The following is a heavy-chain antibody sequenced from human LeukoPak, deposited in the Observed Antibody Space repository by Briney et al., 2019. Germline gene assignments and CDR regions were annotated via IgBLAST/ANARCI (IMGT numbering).Heavy chain of an antibody. CDR3: ARVGEWELLLDY. CDR1: GFTFSSYA. Sequence: GGSLRLSCAASGFTFSSYAMHWVRQAPRKGLEYVSAISSNGGSTYYANSVKGRFTISRDNSKNTLYLQMGSLRAEDMAVYYCARVGEWELLLDYWGQGTLVTVSS. J-gene: IGHJ4*02. D-gene: IGHD1-26*01. CDR2: ISSNGGST. V-gene: IGHV3-64*01.